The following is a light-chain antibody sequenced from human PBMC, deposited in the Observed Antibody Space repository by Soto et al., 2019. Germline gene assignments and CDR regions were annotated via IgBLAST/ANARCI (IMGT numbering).Light chain of an antibody. CDR3: QQYGSSPRT. Sequence: IVLTQSPDTLSLSPGERATLSCRASQSISSNFLAWYQQKPGQAPRLLIYGASSRATDIPDRFSGSGSGTDFTLTIRRLEPEDFAVYYCQQYGSSPRTFGGGTKVEIK. V-gene: IGKV3-20*01. CDR2: GAS. CDR1: QSISSNF. J-gene: IGKJ4*01.